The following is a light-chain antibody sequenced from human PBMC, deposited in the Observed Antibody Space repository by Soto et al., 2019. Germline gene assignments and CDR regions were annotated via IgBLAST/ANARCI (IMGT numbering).Light chain of an antibody. V-gene: IGLV7-43*01. CDR1: TGAVTSGYY. CDR3: LLYFGGAWV. J-gene: IGLJ7*01. CDR2: GTA. Sequence: TVVTQEPSLTVSPGGTVTLTCASSTGAVTSGYYPNWFQQKPGQAPRALIYGTANKHSWTPARFSGSLLGGKAALTLSGVQPEDEAEYYCLLYFGGAWVFGGGTQLTVL.